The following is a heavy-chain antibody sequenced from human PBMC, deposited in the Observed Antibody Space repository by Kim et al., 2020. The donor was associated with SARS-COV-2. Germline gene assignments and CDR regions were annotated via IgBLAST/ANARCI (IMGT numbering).Heavy chain of an antibody. CDR3: ARTPWCSAWYWLDP. Sequence: GGSLRLSCAASGFTFSTYWMTWVRQAPGKGLEWVANINRDGSEKYPVDSVEGRFTISRDNAKNSLYLQINSLRAEDTAVYYCARTPWCSAWYWLDPWGQGTLVTVSS. CDR2: INRDGSEK. J-gene: IGHJ5*02. V-gene: IGHV3-7*01. CDR1: GFTFSTYW. D-gene: IGHD6-19*01.